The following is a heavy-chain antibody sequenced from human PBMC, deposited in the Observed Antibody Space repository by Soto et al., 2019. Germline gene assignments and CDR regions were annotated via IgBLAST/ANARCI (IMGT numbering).Heavy chain of an antibody. Sequence: GGSLRLSCAASGFTFSSYSMNWVRQAPGKGLGWVSYISSSSSTIYYADSVKGRFTISRDNAKNSLYLQMNSLRDEDTAVYYCAKLRGYSYGLWSPIDYWGQGTLVTVSS. V-gene: IGHV3-48*02. CDR2: ISSSSSTI. CDR3: AKLRGYSYGLWSPIDY. J-gene: IGHJ4*02. CDR1: GFTFSSYS. D-gene: IGHD5-18*01.